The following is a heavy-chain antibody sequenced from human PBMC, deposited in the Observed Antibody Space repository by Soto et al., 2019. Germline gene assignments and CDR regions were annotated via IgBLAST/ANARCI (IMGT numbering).Heavy chain of an antibody. V-gene: IGHV3-21*01. J-gene: IGHJ4*02. Sequence: GGSLRLSCAASGFTFSSYSMNWVRQAPGKGLEWVSSISSSSSYIYYADPVKGRFTISRDNAKNSLYLQMNSLRAEDTAVYYCARDRVAALYYFDYWGQGTQVTVSS. CDR3: ARDRVAALYYFDY. CDR1: GFTFSSYS. CDR2: ISSSSSYI. D-gene: IGHD2-15*01.